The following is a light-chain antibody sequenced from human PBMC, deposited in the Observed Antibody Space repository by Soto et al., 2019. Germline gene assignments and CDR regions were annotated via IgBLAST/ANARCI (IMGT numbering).Light chain of an antibody. CDR2: DAS. CDR1: QSVSST. V-gene: IGKV3-15*01. J-gene: IGKJ5*01. CDR3: QQYHNWPIT. Sequence: EIVMTQSPATLSVSPGESATLSCGASQSVSSTLAWHQQKPGQAPRLLMYDASTRATGISARFSGSGSGTEFTLTISSLQSEDFAVYYCQQYHNWPITFGQGTRLEI.